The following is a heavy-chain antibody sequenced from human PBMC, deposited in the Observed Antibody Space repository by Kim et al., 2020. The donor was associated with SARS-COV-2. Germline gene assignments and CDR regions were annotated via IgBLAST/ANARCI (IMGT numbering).Heavy chain of an antibody. V-gene: IGHV3-11*06. Sequence: VKGRFTISRDNAKNSLYLQKNSLGAEDTAVYFCARDYTTRDSSAWYDAFDIWGQGTMVTVSS. CDR3: ARDYTTRDSSAWYDAFDI. J-gene: IGHJ3*02. D-gene: IGHD6-13*01.